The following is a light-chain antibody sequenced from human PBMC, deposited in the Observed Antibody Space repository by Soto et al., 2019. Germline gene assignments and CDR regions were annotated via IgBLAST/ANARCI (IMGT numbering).Light chain of an antibody. CDR3: TSYTTSNTVV. CDR2: GVN. J-gene: IGLJ2*01. V-gene: IGLV2-18*02. CDR1: SSDVGSYDA. Sequence: QSALTQPPSVSGSPGQSVTISRSGTSSDVGSYDAVSWYQQSPGTAPELMIYGVNNRPSGVPNRFSGSKSGNTASLTVSGLQAEDEADYYCTSYTTSNTVVFGGGTKLTVL.